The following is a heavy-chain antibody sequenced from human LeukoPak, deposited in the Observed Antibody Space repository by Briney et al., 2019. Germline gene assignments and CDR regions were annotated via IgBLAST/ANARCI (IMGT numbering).Heavy chain of an antibody. D-gene: IGHD3-3*01. CDR2: ISSSSSYI. CDR1: GFTFSGYS. J-gene: IGHJ4*02. V-gene: IGHV3-21*01. Sequence: GGSLRLSCAASGFTFSGYSMNWVRQAPGKGLEWVSSISSSSSYIYYADSVKGQFTISRANAKNSLYLQMNSLRAEDTAVYYCARGGMVTIFGVADYWGQGTLVTVSS. CDR3: ARGGMVTIFGVADY.